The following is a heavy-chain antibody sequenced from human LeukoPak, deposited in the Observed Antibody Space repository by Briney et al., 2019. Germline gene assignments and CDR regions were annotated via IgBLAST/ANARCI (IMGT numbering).Heavy chain of an antibody. D-gene: IGHD3-9*01. CDR2: ISGSGGST. Sequence: YPGGSLRLSCAASGFTFSSYAMSWVRQAPGKGLEWASAISGSGGSTYYADSVKGRFTISRDNSKNTLYLQMNSLRAEDTAVYYCAKVGTGYDILTGPRWDYFDYWGQGTLVTVSS. V-gene: IGHV3-23*01. J-gene: IGHJ4*02. CDR3: AKVGTGYDILTGPRWDYFDY. CDR1: GFTFSSYA.